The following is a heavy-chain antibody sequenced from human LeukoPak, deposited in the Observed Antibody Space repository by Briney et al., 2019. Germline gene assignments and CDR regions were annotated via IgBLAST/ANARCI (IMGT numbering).Heavy chain of an antibody. D-gene: IGHD3-22*01. CDR1: GFTFSSYT. V-gene: IGHV3-23*01. CDR3: AKHRFESGGYHSTD. J-gene: IGHJ4*02. CDR2: ISGGSGST. Sequence: GGSLRLSCATSGFTFSSYTMSWVRQAPGKGLEWVSTISGGSGSTYCADSVKGRFTISRDNSKNTLYLQMNSLRDEDTAVYYCAKHRFESGGYHSTDWGQGTLVTVSS.